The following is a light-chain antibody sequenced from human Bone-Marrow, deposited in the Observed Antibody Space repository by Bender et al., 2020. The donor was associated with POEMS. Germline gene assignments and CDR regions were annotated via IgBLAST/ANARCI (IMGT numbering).Light chain of an antibody. V-gene: IGLV2-14*03. Sequence: QPALTQPASVSGSAGQSITISCSGSSSDIGASNYVSWYQQHPGKAPKLIIYFVTNRPSGVSDRFSGSKSGNTASLPISGLQAEDEADYHCSSSRSTSSVVFGGGTKVTVL. CDR3: SSSRSTSSVV. J-gene: IGLJ3*02. CDR2: FVT. CDR1: SSDIGASNY.